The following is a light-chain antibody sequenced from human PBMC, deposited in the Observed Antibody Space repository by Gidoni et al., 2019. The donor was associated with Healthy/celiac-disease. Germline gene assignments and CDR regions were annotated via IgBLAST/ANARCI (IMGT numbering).Light chain of an antibody. CDR3: QQTVT. J-gene: IGKJ4*01. CDR1: QDISNY. CDR2: DAS. Sequence: DIQMTQSPSSLSASVGDRVTITCQASQDISNYLNWYQQKPGKAPKLLIYDASNLETGVPSRFSGSGSGTDFTFTISSLQPEDIATYYCQQTVTFXGXTKVXIK. V-gene: IGKV1-33*01.